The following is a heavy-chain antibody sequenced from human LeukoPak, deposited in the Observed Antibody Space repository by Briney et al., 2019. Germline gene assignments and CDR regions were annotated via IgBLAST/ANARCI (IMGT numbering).Heavy chain of an antibody. Sequence: PGGSLRLSCAASGFTFSDYGMHWVRQAPGKGLEWVAFIRYEGYDKYYADSVKGRFTISRDNYKNTLYLEMSNLRVDDTAVYYCAKDLMRDRWFGESWGQGTLVTVSS. D-gene: IGHD3-10*01. V-gene: IGHV3-30*02. J-gene: IGHJ5*02. CDR1: GFTFSDYG. CDR2: IRYEGYDK. CDR3: AKDLMRDRWFGES.